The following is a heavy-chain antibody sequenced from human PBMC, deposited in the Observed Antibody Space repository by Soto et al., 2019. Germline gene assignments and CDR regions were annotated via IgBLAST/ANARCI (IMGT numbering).Heavy chain of an antibody. J-gene: IGHJ4*02. V-gene: IGHV1-69*02. CDR2: IIPILGIA. CDR1: GGTFSSYT. Sequence: SVKVSCKASGGTFSSYTISWVRQAPGQGLEWMGRIIPILGIANYAQKFQGRVTITADKSTSTAYMELSGLRSEDTAVYYCARGYCSGGSCHFDYWGQGTLVTVSS. CDR3: ARGYCSGGSCHFDY. D-gene: IGHD2-15*01.